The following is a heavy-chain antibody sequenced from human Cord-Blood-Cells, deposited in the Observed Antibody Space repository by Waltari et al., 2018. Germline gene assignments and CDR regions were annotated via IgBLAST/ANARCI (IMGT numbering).Heavy chain of an antibody. CDR2: INAGNGNT. CDR3: ARTGDFNGFDP. D-gene: IGHD7-27*01. CDR1: GYTFTSYA. Sequence: QVQLVQSGAEVKKPGASVQASCKASGYTFTSYAMHWVRQAPGQRLEWMGWINAGNGNTKYSQKFQGRVTITRDTSASTAYMELSSLRSEDTAVYYCARTGDFNGFDPWGQGTLVTVSS. V-gene: IGHV1-3*01. J-gene: IGHJ5*02.